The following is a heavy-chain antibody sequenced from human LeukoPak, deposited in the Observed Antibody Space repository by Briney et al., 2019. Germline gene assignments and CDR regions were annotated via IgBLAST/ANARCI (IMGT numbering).Heavy chain of an antibody. CDR2: ISGSGGST. D-gene: IGHD2-2*01. V-gene: IGHV3-23*01. CDR3: ARDPDHCSSTSCYPANGWFDP. CDR1: GFTFSSYA. J-gene: IGHJ5*02. Sequence: PGGSLRLSCAASGFTFSSYAMSWVRQAPGKGLEWVSAISGSGGSTYYADSVKGRFTISRDNSKNTLYLQMNSLRAEDTAVYYCARDPDHCSSTSCYPANGWFDPWGQGTLVTVSS.